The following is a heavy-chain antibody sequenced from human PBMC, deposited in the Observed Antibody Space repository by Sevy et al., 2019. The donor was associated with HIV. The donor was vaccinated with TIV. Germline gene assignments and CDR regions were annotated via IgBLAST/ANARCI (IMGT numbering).Heavy chain of an antibody. D-gene: IGHD5-12*01. J-gene: IGHJ1*01. CDR3: ARDSPGYGGYAH. CDR2: IKEDGSAK. V-gene: IGHV3-7*01. Sequence: GGSLRLSCAASGFTFSTYWMTWVRQAPGQGLEWVANIKEDGSAKYYVDSVKGRFTISRDNAKNSLYLQVNNLRAEDTAVYYCARDSPGYGGYAHWGQVTLVTVSS. CDR1: GFTFSTYW.